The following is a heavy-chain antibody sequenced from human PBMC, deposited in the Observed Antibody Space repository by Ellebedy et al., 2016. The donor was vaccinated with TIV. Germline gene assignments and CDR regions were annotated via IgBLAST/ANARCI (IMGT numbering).Heavy chain of an antibody. CDR3: ARDPVGYCSGGSCDSGGGMDV. D-gene: IGHD2-15*01. CDR1: GFTFSSYW. Sequence: GESLKISCAASGFTFSSYWMHWVRQAPGKGLVWVSRINSDGSSTSYADSGKGRFPISRDNAKNTLYLQMNSLRSEDTAVYYCARDPVGYCSGGSCDSGGGMDVWGQGTTVTVSS. J-gene: IGHJ6*02. CDR2: INSDGSST. V-gene: IGHV3-74*01.